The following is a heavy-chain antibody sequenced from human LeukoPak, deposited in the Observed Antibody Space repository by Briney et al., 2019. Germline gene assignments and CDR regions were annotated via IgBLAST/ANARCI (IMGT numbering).Heavy chain of an antibody. D-gene: IGHD6-19*01. CDR1: GGSIGSGSYY. Sequence: SETLSLTCTVSGGSIGSGSYYWSWIRQPAGKGLEWIGRIYTSGSTNYNPSLKSRVTISVDTSKNQFSLKLSSVTAADTAVYYCARDSGWNWFDPWGQGTLVTVSS. CDR2: IYTSGST. J-gene: IGHJ5*02. V-gene: IGHV4-61*02. CDR3: ARDSGWNWFDP.